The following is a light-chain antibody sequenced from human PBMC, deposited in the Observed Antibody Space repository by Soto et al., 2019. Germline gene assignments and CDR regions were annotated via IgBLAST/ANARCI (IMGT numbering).Light chain of an antibody. CDR1: SSDVGYYNY. CDR3: SSCTSSSTLLYV. J-gene: IGLJ1*01. Sequence: QSVLTQPASVSGSPGQSITISCTGTSSDVGYYNYVSWYRQHPGKAPRLVIYEVNNRPSGVSNRFSGSKSGNTASLTISGLQAEDEADYYCSSCTSSSTLLYVFGTGTKATVL. V-gene: IGLV2-14*01. CDR2: EVN.